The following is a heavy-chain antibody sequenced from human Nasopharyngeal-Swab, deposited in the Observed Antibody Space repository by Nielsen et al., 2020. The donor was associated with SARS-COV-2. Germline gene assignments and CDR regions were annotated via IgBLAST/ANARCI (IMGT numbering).Heavy chain of an antibody. V-gene: IGHV4-39*01. J-gene: IGHJ4*02. Sequence: SETLSLTCSVSGDSISSTGYHWGWIRQSPGKGLEWIGNIYFTGKTDYSSFLTSRVTLSVDTPNNQFSLRLRSVTAADVAVYYCARSFCSTTSCYIGDYWGQGTLVTVSS. D-gene: IGHD2-2*01. CDR1: GDSISSTGYH. CDR2: IYFTGKT. CDR3: ARSFCSTTSCYIGDY.